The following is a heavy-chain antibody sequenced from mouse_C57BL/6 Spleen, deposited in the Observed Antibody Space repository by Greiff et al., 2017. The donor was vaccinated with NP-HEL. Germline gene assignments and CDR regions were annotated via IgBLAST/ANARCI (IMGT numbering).Heavy chain of an antibody. CDR2: IRLKSDNYAT. Sequence: EVKLMESGGGLVQPGGSMKLSCVASGFTFSNYWMNWVRQSPEKGLEWVAQIRLKSDNYATHYAESVKGRFTISRDDSKSSVYLQMNNLRAEDTGIYYCNGGGSFDYWGQGTTLTVSS. J-gene: IGHJ2*01. CDR3: NGGGSFDY. D-gene: IGHD1-2*01. V-gene: IGHV6-3*01. CDR1: GFTFSNYW.